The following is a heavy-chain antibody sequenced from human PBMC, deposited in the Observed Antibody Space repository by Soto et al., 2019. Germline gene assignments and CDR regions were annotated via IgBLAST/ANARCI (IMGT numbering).Heavy chain of an antibody. Sequence: GGSLRLSCAASGFTFSGSAMHWVRQASGKGLEWVGRIRSKANSYATAYAASVKGRFTISRDDSKNTAYLQMNSLKTEDTAVYYCTRLDSYGFYYYGMDVWGQGTTVTVSS. CDR2: IRSKANSYAT. J-gene: IGHJ6*02. V-gene: IGHV3-73*01. D-gene: IGHD5-18*01. CDR1: GFTFSGSA. CDR3: TRLDSYGFYYYGMDV.